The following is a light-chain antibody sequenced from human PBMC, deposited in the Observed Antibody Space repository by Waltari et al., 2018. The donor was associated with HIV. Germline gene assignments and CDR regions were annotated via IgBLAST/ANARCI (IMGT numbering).Light chain of an antibody. J-gene: IGKJ5*01. V-gene: IGKV3-20*01. CDR2: GTS. CDR3: QQYGNSPVT. Sequence: ETFLTQSPDTLSLSPGAVVTLSCRASQSVYKNSLAWYQQKPGQAPRLLIYGTSTRATGIPDRFSGSGSGTDFTLTISRLEPEDFAVYYCQQYGNSPVTFGHGTRLETK. CDR1: QSVYKNS.